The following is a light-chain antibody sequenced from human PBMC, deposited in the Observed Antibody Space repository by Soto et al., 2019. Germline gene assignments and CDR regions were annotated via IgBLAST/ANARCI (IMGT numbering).Light chain of an antibody. CDR1: QSIRNY. J-gene: IGKJ5*01. CDR2: AAS. Sequence: DIQMTQSPSSLSASVGDRVTITCLTSQSIRNYLAWYQQKPGKAPKLLIYAASTLQSGVPSRFSGSGSGTEFTLTISSLQPEDFATYYCQQLNSYLPITFGQGTRLEIK. CDR3: QQLNSYLPIT. V-gene: IGKV1-9*01.